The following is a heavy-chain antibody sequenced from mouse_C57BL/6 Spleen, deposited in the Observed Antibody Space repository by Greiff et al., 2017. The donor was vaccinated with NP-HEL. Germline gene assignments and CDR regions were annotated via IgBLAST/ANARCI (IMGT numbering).Heavy chain of an antibody. CDR2: IYPGDGDT. CDR3: ARWDGNYVDFFDY. V-gene: IGHV1-82*01. Sequence: QVQLQQSGPELVKPGASVKISCKASGYAFSSSWMNWVKQRPGKGLEWIGRIYPGDGDTNYNGKFKGKATLTEDKSSSTAYMQLSSLTSEDSAVYFCARWDGNYVDFFDYWGQGTTLTVSS. J-gene: IGHJ2*01. D-gene: IGHD2-1*01. CDR1: GYAFSSSW.